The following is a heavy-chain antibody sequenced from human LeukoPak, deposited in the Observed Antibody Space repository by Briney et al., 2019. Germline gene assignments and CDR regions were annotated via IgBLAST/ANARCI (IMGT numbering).Heavy chain of an antibody. Sequence: GAFLRLSWAASVVTFSSYCVNWVRQAPWKGLEWVSSISSSSYIYYADSVKGRFTISRDNAKNSLYLQMNSLRAEDTAVYYCARERKGYWGQGTLVTVSS. CDR3: ARERKGY. J-gene: IGHJ4*02. CDR1: VVTFSSYC. CDR2: ISSSSYI. V-gene: IGHV3-21*01.